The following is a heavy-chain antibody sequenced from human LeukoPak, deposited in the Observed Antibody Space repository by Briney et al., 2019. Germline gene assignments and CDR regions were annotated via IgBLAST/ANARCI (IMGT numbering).Heavy chain of an antibody. D-gene: IGHD3-22*01. CDR3: ARDSYGSSGYYYVSDY. Sequence: GGSLRLSCAASGFTFSTYSMNWVRQAPGKGLEWVSYISYSSSARYYADSAKGRFTISRDNAKNSLYLRMNSLRDEDTAVYYCARDSYGSSGYYYVSDYWGQGTLVTVSS. V-gene: IGHV3-48*02. J-gene: IGHJ4*02. CDR2: ISYSSSAR. CDR1: GFTFSTYS.